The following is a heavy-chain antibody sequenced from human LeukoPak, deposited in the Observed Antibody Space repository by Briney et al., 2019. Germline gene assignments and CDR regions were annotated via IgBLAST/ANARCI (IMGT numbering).Heavy chain of an antibody. D-gene: IGHD6-19*01. CDR2: INWNGGST. J-gene: IGHJ4*02. CDR1: GFKFDDYG. CDR3: ARVYSSGWLGYFDY. Sequence: GRTLRLSCAASGFKFDDYGMSWVRQAPGKGLQWNSGINWNGGSTGYADSVKGRFTISRDNAKNSLYLQMNSLRAEDTALYYCARVYSSGWLGYFDYWGQGTLVTVSS. V-gene: IGHV3-20*04.